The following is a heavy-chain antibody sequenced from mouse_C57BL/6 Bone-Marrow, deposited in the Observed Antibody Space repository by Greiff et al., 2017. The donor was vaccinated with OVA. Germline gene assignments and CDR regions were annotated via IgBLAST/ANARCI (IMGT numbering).Heavy chain of an antibody. J-gene: IGHJ2*01. CDR2: IYPRSGNT. V-gene: IGHV1-81*01. CDR3: ARAGNYYGSSYPFYFDY. CDR1: GYTFTSYG. Sequence: QVQLQQSGAELARPGASVKLSCKASGYTFTSYGISWVKQRTGQGLEWIGEIYPRSGNTYYNEKFKGKATLTADKSSSTAYMELRSLTSEDSAVYFCARAGNYYGSSYPFYFDYWGQGTTLTVSS. D-gene: IGHD1-1*01.